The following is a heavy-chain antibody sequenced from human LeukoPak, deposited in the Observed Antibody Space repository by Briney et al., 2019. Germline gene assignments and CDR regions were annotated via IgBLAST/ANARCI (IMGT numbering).Heavy chain of an antibody. Sequence: SETLSLTCTVSVGSISNYYWNWIRQPAGKGLEWIGRIYTSGTTNYNPSLKTRVTISLDKSKNQFSLKLSSVTAADTAVYYCARSLKMTYSWLDPWGQGAQVTVSS. CDR3: ARSLKMTYSWLDP. CDR2: IYTSGTT. J-gene: IGHJ5*02. CDR1: VGSISNYY. D-gene: IGHD4-11*01. V-gene: IGHV4-4*07.